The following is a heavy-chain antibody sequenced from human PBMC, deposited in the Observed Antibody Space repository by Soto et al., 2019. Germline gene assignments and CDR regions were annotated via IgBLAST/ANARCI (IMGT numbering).Heavy chain of an antibody. CDR3: ARDVVEDYDILTGYYRPDAFDI. V-gene: IGHV1-18*01. J-gene: IGHJ3*02. CDR1: GYTFTSYG. D-gene: IGHD3-9*01. CDR2: ISAYNGNT. Sequence: QVQLVQSGAEVKKPGASVKVSCKASGYTFTSYGISWVRQAPGQGLEWMGWISAYNGNTNYAQKLQGRVTMTTDTSTSTAYMELRSLRSDDTAVYYCARDVVEDYDILTGYYRPDAFDIWGQGTMVTVSS.